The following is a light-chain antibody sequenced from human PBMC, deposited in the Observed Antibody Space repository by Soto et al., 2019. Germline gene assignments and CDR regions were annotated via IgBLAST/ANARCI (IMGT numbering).Light chain of an antibody. V-gene: IGLV2-18*02. J-gene: IGLJ1*01. CDR2: EVS. CDR3: SSYTSSSSYA. CDR1: SSDVGSYNR. Sequence: QSVLTQPRSVSGSPVQSVAISCTGTSSDVGSYNRVSWYQQPPGTAPKLLIYEVSDRPSGVPDRFSGSKSGNTASLTISGLQAEDEADYYCSSYTSSSSYAFGTATKVTVL.